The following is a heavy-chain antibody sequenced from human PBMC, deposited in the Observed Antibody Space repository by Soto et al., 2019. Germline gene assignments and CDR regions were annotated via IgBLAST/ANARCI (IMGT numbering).Heavy chain of an antibody. Sequence: EVQLLESGGGLVQPGGSLRLSCAASGFTFSSYAMSWVRQAPGKGLEWVSAISGSGGSTYYADSVKGRFTISRDNSKNAVYLQMNSLRAEDTAVYYCAKEQYCSSTSCYFYYYYGMDVWGQGTTVTVSS. CDR3: AKEQYCSSTSCYFYYYYGMDV. D-gene: IGHD2-2*01. J-gene: IGHJ6*02. V-gene: IGHV3-23*01. CDR1: GFTFSSYA. CDR2: ISGSGGST.